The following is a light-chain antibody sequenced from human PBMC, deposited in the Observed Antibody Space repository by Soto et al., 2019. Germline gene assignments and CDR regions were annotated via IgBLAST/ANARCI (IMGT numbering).Light chain of an antibody. J-gene: IGKJ4*01. V-gene: IGKV1-27*01. CDR3: QKYNSSPAFT. CDR1: QGISNY. CDR2: AAS. Sequence: DIQMTQSPSSLSASVGDRVTITCRASQGISNYLAWYQQKPGKVPKLLIYAASTLQSGFPSRFSGSGSGTEVSHTIRSLQPEDVAAYFCQKYNSSPAFTFGGGTKVEI.